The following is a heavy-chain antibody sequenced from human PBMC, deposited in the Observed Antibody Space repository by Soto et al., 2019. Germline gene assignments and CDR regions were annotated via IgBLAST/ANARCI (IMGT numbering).Heavy chain of an antibody. CDR1: GFTFSSYA. CDR3: AKDAWILRYYGMDV. D-gene: IGHD2-2*03. J-gene: IGHJ6*04. Sequence: EVQLLESGGGLVQPGGSLRLSCAASGFTFSSYAMSWVRQAPGKGLEWVSAISGSGGSTYYADSVKGRFTISRDNSKNTLYLQLNRLRAEDAAVYYCAKDAWILRYYGMDVWGEGTTVTVSS. V-gene: IGHV3-23*01. CDR2: ISGSGGST.